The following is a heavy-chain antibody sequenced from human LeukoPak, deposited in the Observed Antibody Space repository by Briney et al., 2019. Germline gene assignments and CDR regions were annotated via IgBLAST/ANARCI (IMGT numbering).Heavy chain of an antibody. Sequence: PGGSLRLSCAASGFTVSSNYMSWVRQAPGKGLEWVSVIYSGGSTYYADSVKGRFTISRDNSKNTLYLQMNSLRAEDTAVYYCARESSLHSGMDVWGQGTTVTVSS. J-gene: IGHJ6*02. CDR2: IYSGGST. D-gene: IGHD5/OR15-5a*01. CDR3: ARESSLHSGMDV. CDR1: GFTVSSNY. V-gene: IGHV3-66*01.